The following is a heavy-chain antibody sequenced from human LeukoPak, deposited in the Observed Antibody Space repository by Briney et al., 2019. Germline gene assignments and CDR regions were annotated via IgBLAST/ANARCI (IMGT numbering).Heavy chain of an antibody. CDR1: GFTFSSYA. J-gene: IGHJ4*02. Sequence: GGSLRLSCAASGFTFSSYAMSWVRQAPGKGLEWVSAISGSGGSTYYADSVKGRVTISRDNSKNTLYLQMNSLRAQDTVVYYCAKDRFLRVIMTYYFDYWGQGTLVTVSS. V-gene: IGHV3-23*01. CDR3: AKDRFLRVIMTYYFDY. D-gene: IGHD3-10*01. CDR2: ISGSGGST.